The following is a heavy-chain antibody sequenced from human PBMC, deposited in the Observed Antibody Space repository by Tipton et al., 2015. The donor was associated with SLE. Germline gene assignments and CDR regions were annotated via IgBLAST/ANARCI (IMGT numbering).Heavy chain of an antibody. CDR1: GASIRSYF. CDR3: ARLLVYDFWSGYPQYYYYYMDV. D-gene: IGHD3-3*01. J-gene: IGHJ6*03. Sequence: TLSLTCTVSGASIRSYFWSWIRQPPGKGLEWIGEINHSGSTNYNPSLKSRVTISVDTSKNQFSLKLSSVTAADTAVYYCARLLVYDFWSGYPQYYYYYMDVWGKGTTVTVSS. CDR2: INHSGST. V-gene: IGHV4-34*01.